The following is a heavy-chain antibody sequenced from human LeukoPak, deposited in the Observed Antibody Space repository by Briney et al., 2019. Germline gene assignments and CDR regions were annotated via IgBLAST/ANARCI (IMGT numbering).Heavy chain of an antibody. D-gene: IGHD3-16*01. J-gene: IGHJ5*02. Sequence: PARTLRLSCAAPGSIVTRLSMNCLRQRPGKRLEWVSSISSASNYNPYADSVKGRFTLSRDNAKNSLFLDMTSLRDEDTAVYYCTATIHGSTADSEGYYPNWFDPWGQGTLVTVSS. CDR2: ISSASNYN. V-gene: IGHV3-21*06. CDR1: GSIVTRLS. CDR3: TATIHGSTADSEGYYPNWFDP.